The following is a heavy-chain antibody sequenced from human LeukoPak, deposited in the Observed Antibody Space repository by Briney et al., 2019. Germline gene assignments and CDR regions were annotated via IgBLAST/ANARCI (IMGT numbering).Heavy chain of an antibody. CDR1: GGSFSGYY. CDR3: ARGPGPEDFWSGYSPDAFDI. V-gene: IGHV4-34*01. D-gene: IGHD3-3*01. Sequence: SETLSLTCAVYGGSFSGYYWSWIRQPPGKGLEWIGEINHSGSTNYNPSLKSRVTISVDTSKNQFSLKLSSVTAADTAVYYCARGPGPEDFWSGYSPDAFDIWGQGTMVTVSS. J-gene: IGHJ3*02. CDR2: INHSGST.